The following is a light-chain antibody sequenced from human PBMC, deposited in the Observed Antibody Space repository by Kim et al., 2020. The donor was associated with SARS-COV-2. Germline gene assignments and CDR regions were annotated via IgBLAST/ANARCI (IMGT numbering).Light chain of an antibody. J-gene: IGKJ2*01. CDR1: QSLSRN. CDR3: QQYDRWPYT. V-gene: IGKV3-15*01. CDR2: SAS. Sequence: EIRLTQSPATLSVSPGERVTLSCRASQSLSRNLAWYQQKPGQSPRLLMYSASTRATGLPATFSGSGFGTDFTLTINTLQSEDFAVYYCQQYDRWPYTFGQGTKVEI.